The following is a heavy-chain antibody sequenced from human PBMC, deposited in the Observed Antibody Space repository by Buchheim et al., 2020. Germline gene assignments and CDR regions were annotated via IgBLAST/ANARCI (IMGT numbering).Heavy chain of an antibody. D-gene: IGHD6-6*01. CDR1: GGSISSSNW. J-gene: IGHJ6*02. CDR3: ARAGVKYSSSSPPYYYYGMDV. CDR2: IYHSGST. V-gene: IGHV4-4*02. Sequence: QVQLQESGPGLVKPSGTLSPTCAVSGGSISSSNWWSWVRQPPGKGLEWIGEIYHSGSTNYNPSLKSRVTIPVDKSKTQFSLKLSSVTAADTAVYYCARAGVKYSSSSPPYYYYGMDVWGQGTT.